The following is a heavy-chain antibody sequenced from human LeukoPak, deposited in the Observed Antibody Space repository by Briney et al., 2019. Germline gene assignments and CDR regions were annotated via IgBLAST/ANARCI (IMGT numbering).Heavy chain of an antibody. V-gene: IGHV4-4*07. CDR3: ARTSDDFGDYGFDY. Sequence: SETLSLTCTVSGGSISSYYWSWIRQPAGKGLEWIGRIYTSGSTNYNPSLKSRVTMSVDTSKNQFSLKLSSVTAADTAVYYCARTSDDFGDYGFDYWGQGTLVTVSS. CDR2: IYTSGST. CDR1: GGSISSYY. J-gene: IGHJ4*02. D-gene: IGHD4-17*01.